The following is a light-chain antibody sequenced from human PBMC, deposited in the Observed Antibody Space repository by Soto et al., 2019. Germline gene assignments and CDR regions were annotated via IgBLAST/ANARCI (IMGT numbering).Light chain of an antibody. CDR1: QDISHY. J-gene: IGKJ2*01. CDR3: QQYNTYPYT. V-gene: IGKV1-16*01. CDR2: AAS. Sequence: DIQMTQSPSSLSASVGDRVTFTCRASQDISHYLAWFQQKPGKAPKTLIYAASSLQDGVPSRFRGRISGTAFTLTISSLQPEDVATYYCQQYNTYPYTFVQGTKLDFK.